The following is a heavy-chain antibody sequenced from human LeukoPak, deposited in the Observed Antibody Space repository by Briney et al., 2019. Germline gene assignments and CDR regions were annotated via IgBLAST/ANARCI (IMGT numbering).Heavy chain of an antibody. V-gene: IGHV3-21*01. J-gene: IGHJ4*02. Sequence: GGSLRLSCATSGFTFSSYSMNWVRKAPGKGLEWVSSISSSSSYIYYADSVKGRFTISRDNAKNSLYLQMNSLRAEDTAVYYCARSPLRLQPTGESDYWGQGTLVTVSS. CDR1: GFTFSSYS. CDR2: ISSSSSYI. CDR3: ARSPLRLQPTGESDY. D-gene: IGHD4-11*01.